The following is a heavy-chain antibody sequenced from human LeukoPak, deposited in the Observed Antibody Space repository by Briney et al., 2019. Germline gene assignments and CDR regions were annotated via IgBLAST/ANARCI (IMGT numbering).Heavy chain of an antibody. D-gene: IGHD6-13*01. J-gene: IGHJ5*02. CDR2: ISYDGSNK. Sequence: GGSLRLSCAASGFTFSSYAMHWVRQAPGKGLEWVAVISYDGSNKYYADSVKGRFTISRDNSKNTPYLQMNSLRAEDTAVYYCARGAAAAGTRDWFDPWGQGTLVTVSS. CDR3: ARGAAAAGTRDWFDP. V-gene: IGHV3-30-3*01. CDR1: GFTFSSYA.